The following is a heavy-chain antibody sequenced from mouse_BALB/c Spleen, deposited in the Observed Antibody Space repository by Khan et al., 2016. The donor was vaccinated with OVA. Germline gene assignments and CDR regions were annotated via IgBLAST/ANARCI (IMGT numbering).Heavy chain of an antibody. V-gene: IGHV3-2*02. Sequence: EVQLQESGPGLVKPSQSLSLTCTVTGYSITSDYAWNWIRQFPGNKLEWMGYISYSGSTNYTPALTSRISITRDTSKNQFFLQLNSVTTEDTATYDSARDGSRYKDAMDYWGQGTSVTVSS. J-gene: IGHJ4*01. CDR3: ARDGSRYKDAMDY. CDR2: ISYSGST. CDR1: GYSITSDYA. D-gene: IGHD1-1*01.